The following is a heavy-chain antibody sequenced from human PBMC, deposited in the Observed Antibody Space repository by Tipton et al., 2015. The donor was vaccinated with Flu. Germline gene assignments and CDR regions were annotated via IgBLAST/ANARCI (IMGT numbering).Heavy chain of an antibody. CDR1: GGSWSSYY. CDR3: ASLKNYGDYGFDY. V-gene: IGHV4-39*01. D-gene: IGHD4-17*01. J-gene: IGHJ4*02. Sequence: TLSLTCSVSGGSWSSYYWGWIRQPPGKGLQWIGSVYYVGKTFYSPSLRSRVTVSADSSNSQFSLKLKSVTAADTAVYYCASLKNYGDYGFDYWGQGTLVTVSS. CDR2: VYYVGKT.